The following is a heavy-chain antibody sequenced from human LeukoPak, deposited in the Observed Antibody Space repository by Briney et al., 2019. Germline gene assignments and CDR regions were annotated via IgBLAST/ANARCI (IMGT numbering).Heavy chain of an antibody. V-gene: IGHV3-30-3*01. Sequence: GRSLRLSCAASGFTFSSYAMHWVRQAPGKGLEWVAVISYDGSNKYYADSVKGRFTISRDNSKNTLYLQMNSLRAEDTAVYYCARGTHYDFWTFYYYYYMDVWGKGTTVTVSS. CDR2: ISYDGSNK. D-gene: IGHD3-3*01. CDR1: GFTFSSYA. J-gene: IGHJ6*03. CDR3: ARGTHYDFWTFYYYYYMDV.